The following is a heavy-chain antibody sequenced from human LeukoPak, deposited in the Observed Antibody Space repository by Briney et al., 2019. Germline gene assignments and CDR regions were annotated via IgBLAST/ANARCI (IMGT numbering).Heavy chain of an antibody. Sequence: PGGSLRLSCAASGFSFSYYGMHWVRQTPGKGLEWVAFIRYDGSEKYYADSVKGRFTISRDNSKNTLYLQMNSLRAEDTAVYYCANPNYYDSSGHYYFNYWGQGTLVTVSS. D-gene: IGHD3-22*01. V-gene: IGHV3-30*02. CDR3: ANPNYYDSSGHYYFNY. CDR1: GFSFSYYG. J-gene: IGHJ4*02. CDR2: IRYDGSEK.